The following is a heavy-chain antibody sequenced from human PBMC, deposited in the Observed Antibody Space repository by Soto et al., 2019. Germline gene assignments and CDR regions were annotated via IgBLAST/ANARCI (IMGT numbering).Heavy chain of an antibody. CDR1: GFTFSSYG. CDR2: ISYDGSNK. V-gene: IGHV3-30*18. CDR3: AKASEVVLWFGEVDY. Sequence: LRLSCAASGFTFSSYGMHWVRQAPGKGLEWVAVISYDGSNKCYADSVKGRFTISRDNSKNTLYLQMNSLRAEDTAVYYCAKASEVVLWFGEVDYWGQGTLVTVSS. D-gene: IGHD3-10*01. J-gene: IGHJ4*02.